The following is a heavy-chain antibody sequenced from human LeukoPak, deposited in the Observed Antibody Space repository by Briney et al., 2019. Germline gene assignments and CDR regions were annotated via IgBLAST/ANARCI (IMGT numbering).Heavy chain of an antibody. CDR3: ARDYDSSGYTFDY. Sequence: ASVKVSCKASGYTFTSYYMHWVRQAPGQGLEWMGIINPSGGSTSYAQKFQGRVTITADESTSTAYMELSSLRSEDTAVYYCARDYDSSGYTFDYWGQGTLVTVSS. D-gene: IGHD3-22*01. V-gene: IGHV1-46*01. CDR1: GYTFTSYY. J-gene: IGHJ4*02. CDR2: INPSGGST.